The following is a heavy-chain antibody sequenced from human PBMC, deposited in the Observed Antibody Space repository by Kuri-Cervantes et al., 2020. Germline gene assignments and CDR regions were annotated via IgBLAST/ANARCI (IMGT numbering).Heavy chain of an antibody. Sequence: GGSLRLSCAASGFTFSSYAMHWVRQAPGKGLEWVTVISYDGNNKDYTGSVKGRFTISRDNSKNTLYLQMNSLRAEDTAVYYCARVEYSSSWYSYYSYYGMDVWGQGTTVTVSS. CDR2: ISYDGNNK. J-gene: IGHJ6*02. CDR3: ARVEYSSSWYSYYSYYGMDV. D-gene: IGHD6-13*01. V-gene: IGHV3-30-3*01. CDR1: GFTFSSYA.